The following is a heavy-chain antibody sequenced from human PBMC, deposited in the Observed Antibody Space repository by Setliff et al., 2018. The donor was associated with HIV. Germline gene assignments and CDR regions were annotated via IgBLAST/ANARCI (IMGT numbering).Heavy chain of an antibody. CDR2: IYTSGST. CDR3: AREIPYSFGYYFDY. Sequence: PSETLSLTCTVSGGSISSGGHYWSWIRQPAGKGLEWVGRIYTSGSTNYNPSLKSRLTISVDTSKNQFSLTLSSVTAADTAVYYCAREIPYSFGYYFDYWGQGTLVTVSS. V-gene: IGHV4-61*02. J-gene: IGHJ4*02. D-gene: IGHD5-18*01. CDR1: GGSISSGGHY.